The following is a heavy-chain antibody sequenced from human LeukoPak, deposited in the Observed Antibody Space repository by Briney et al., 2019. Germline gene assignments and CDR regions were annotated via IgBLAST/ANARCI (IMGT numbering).Heavy chain of an antibody. J-gene: IGHJ4*02. V-gene: IGHV7-4-1*02. Sequence: ASVKVSCKASGYTFTSYAMNWVRQAPGQGLEWMGWINTNTGNPTYAQGFTGRFVFSLDTPVSTAYLQISSLKAEDTAVYYCARVSHLITMVRGVIRELDYWGQGTLVTVSS. CDR3: ARVSHLITMVRGVIRELDY. CDR2: INTNTGNP. CDR1: GYTFTSYA. D-gene: IGHD3-10*01.